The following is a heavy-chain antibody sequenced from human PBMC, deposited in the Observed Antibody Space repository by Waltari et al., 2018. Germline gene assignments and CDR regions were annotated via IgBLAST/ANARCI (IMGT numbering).Heavy chain of an antibody. J-gene: IGHJ5*02. D-gene: IGHD3-10*01. CDR2: IKHSGST. Sequence: QVQLQQWGAGLLKPSETLSLTCAVYGGSFSGYYWSWIRRPPGKGVEWIWEIKHSGSTNYSPSLKSRVTISLDTSKNPFSLKLSSVTAADTAVYYCARSYGSGSFSWFDPWGQGTLVSVSS. V-gene: IGHV4-34*01. CDR1: GGSFSGYY. CDR3: ARSYGSGSFSWFDP.